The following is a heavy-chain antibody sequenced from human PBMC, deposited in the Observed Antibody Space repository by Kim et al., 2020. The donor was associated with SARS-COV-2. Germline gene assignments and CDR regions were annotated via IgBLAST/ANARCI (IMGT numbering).Heavy chain of an antibody. V-gene: IGHV4-59*13. CDR2: IYYSGST. CDR1: GGSISSYY. Sequence: SETLSLTCTVSGGSISSYYWSWIRQPPGKGLEWIGYIYYSGSTNYNPSLKSRVTISVDTSKNQFSLKLSSVTAADTAVYYCARVPLQQLVRNTPYYYGMDVWGQGTTVTVSS. CDR3: ARVPLQQLVRNTPYYYGMDV. J-gene: IGHJ6*02. D-gene: IGHD6-13*01.